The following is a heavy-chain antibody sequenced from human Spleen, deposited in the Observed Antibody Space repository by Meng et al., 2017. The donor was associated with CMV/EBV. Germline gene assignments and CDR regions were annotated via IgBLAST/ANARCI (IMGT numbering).Heavy chain of an antibody. CDR2: IHYSGST. CDR3: MRGGGIGVAGY. CDR1: GGSFSGYY. V-gene: IGHV4-34*01. D-gene: IGHD6-19*01. J-gene: IGHJ4*02. Sequence: SETLSLTCAVYGGSFSGYYWSWIRQPPGKGLEWIGSIHYSGSTYYNPSLKSRVTISVDTSKNQFSLKVSSVTAADTAIYYCMRGGGIGVAGYWGQGTLVTVSS.